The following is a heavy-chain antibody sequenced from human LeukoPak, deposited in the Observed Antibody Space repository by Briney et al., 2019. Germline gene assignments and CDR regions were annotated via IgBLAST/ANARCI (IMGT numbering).Heavy chain of an antibody. CDR2: IYSGGNT. CDR3: ARGPESIAGDAFDI. Sequence: GGSLRLSCAASGFTVSSNYMSWVRQAPGKGLEWVSVIYSGGNTYYADSVKGRFTISRDNSKNTLYLQMNSLRAEDTAVYYCARGPESIAGDAFDIWGQGTMVTVSS. D-gene: IGHD6-6*01. V-gene: IGHV3-53*01. J-gene: IGHJ3*02. CDR1: GFTVSSNY.